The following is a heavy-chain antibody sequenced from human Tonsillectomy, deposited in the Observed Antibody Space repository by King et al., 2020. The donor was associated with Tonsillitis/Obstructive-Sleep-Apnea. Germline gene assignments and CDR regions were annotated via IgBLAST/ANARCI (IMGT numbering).Heavy chain of an antibody. D-gene: IGHD3-3*01. CDR3: TRGFLLEYFSFYFFDY. CDR2: ISYDGSNK. CDR1: GFTFSSYA. V-gene: IGHV3-30*04. Sequence: VQLVESGGGVVQPGRSLRLSCAASGFTFSSYAMHWVRQAPGKGLEWVAVISYDGSNKYYADSVKGRFTISRDNSKNTLYLQMNSLRAEDTAVYYCTRGFLLEYFSFYFFDYWGQGTLVTVSS. J-gene: IGHJ4*02.